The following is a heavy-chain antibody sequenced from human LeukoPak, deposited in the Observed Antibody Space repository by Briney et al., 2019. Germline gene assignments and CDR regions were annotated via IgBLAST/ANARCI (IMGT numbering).Heavy chain of an antibody. V-gene: IGHV3-21*01. D-gene: IGHD1-1*01. CDR2: ISSSSSYI. CDR1: GFTFSSYS. CDR3: AREKWSANLERRPAGLDY. J-gene: IGHJ4*02. Sequence: GGSLRLSCAASGFTFSSYSMNWVRQAPGKGLEWVSSISSSSSYIDYADSVKGRFTISRDNAKNSLYLQMNSLRAEDTAVYYCAREKWSANLERRPAGLDYWGQGTLVTVSS.